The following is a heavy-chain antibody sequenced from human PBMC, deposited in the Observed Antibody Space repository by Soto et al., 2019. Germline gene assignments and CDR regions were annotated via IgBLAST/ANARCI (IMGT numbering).Heavy chain of an antibody. Sequence: ASLKVSCKASGYTFTSYCISWVRQAPGQGLEWMGWVSAYNGNTNYAQKLQGRVTMTTDTSTSTAYMELRSLRSDDTAVYYCARGGAEVHWFDPWGQGTLVTVSS. CDR3: ARGGAEVHWFDP. CDR2: VSAYNGNT. CDR1: GYTFTSYC. J-gene: IGHJ5*02. V-gene: IGHV1-18*01.